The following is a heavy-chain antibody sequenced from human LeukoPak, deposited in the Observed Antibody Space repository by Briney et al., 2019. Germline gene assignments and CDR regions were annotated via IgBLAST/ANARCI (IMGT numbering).Heavy chain of an antibody. Sequence: GGSLRLSCAASGFSISRYWMSWVRQVPGKGLEWLANIKQDGSEKYYVDSVKGRFTISRDNAENSLYLRMNSLTAEDTAVYYCARGPRGYDTSGGPWGQGSLVTVSS. CDR2: IKQDGSEK. D-gene: IGHD3-22*01. J-gene: IGHJ5*02. CDR1: GFSISRYW. V-gene: IGHV3-7*01. CDR3: ARGPRGYDTSGGP.